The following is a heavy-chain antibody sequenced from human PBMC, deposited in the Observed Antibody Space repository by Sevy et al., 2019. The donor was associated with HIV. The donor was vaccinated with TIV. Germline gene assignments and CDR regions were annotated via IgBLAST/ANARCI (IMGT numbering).Heavy chain of an antibody. CDR1: GASIFNTAYY. Sequence: SETLSLTCIVSGASIFNTAYYWGWIRQSPGKGLEWIASIRHGGYTFYNPSLKSRVTISADTSKNQFSLKLTSVCAADTSIYYCVGPKLTYTNGWHYFDYWGQGTVVTVSS. CDR2: IRHGGYT. CDR3: VGPKLTYTNGWHYFDY. J-gene: IGHJ4*02. V-gene: IGHV4-39*01. D-gene: IGHD2-8*01.